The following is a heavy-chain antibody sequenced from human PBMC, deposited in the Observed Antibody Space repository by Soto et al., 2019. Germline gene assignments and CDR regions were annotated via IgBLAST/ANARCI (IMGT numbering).Heavy chain of an antibody. Sequence: EVQLLESGGGLVQPGGSLRLSCAASGFTFSSYAMSWVRQAPGKGLEWVSAISGSGGSTYYADSVKGRFTISRDNSKNTLYLQMNSMRADDTAVYYCAKDRGTTLRYFDYWGQGTLVTVSS. D-gene: IGHD4-17*01. CDR2: ISGSGGST. V-gene: IGHV3-23*01. J-gene: IGHJ4*02. CDR1: GFTFSSYA. CDR3: AKDRGTTLRYFDY.